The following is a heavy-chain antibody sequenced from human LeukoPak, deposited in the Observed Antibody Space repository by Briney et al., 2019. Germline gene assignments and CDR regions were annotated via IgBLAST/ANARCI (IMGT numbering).Heavy chain of an antibody. CDR1: GYSINSGYY. D-gene: IGHD3-10*01. Sequence: SETLSLTCTVSGYSINSGYYWGWIRPPPGKGLEWIGTFYHGGSTYYNPSLKSRVTISVDTSKNQFSLKLSSVTAADTAVYYCARLKGGVRGVTPLDYWGQGTLVTVSS. J-gene: IGHJ4*02. CDR2: FYHGGST. CDR3: ARLKGGVRGVTPLDY. V-gene: IGHV4-38-2*02.